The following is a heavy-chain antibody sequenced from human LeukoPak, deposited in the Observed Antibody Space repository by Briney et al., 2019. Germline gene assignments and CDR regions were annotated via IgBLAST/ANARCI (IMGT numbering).Heavy chain of an antibody. V-gene: IGHV4-59*01. D-gene: IGHD6-13*01. CDR3: ARGIGSSWYLGRLKNWSDP. J-gene: IGHJ5*02. Sequence: SETLSLTCTVSGGSISSYYWSWIRQPPGKGLEWIGYIYYSGSTNYNPSLKSRVTISVDTSKNQFSLKLSSVTAADTAVYYCARGIGSSWYLGRLKNWSDPWGQGTLVTVSS. CDR2: IYYSGST. CDR1: GGSISSYY.